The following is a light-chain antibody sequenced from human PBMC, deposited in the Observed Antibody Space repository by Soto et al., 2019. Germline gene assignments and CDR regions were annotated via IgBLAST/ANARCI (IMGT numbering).Light chain of an antibody. J-gene: IGKJ1*01. Sequence: DIVMTQSPNSLAVSLGERATISCKSSQSVSHTSNNMNYLSWYQQKPGQSPKLLIYWASTRESGVADRFGGSGSGTDFTLTISRLQAEDVAVYYCQQYYSSPTFGQGTKVEI. V-gene: IGKV4-1*01. CDR3: QQYYSSPT. CDR2: WAS. CDR1: QSVSHTSNNMNY.